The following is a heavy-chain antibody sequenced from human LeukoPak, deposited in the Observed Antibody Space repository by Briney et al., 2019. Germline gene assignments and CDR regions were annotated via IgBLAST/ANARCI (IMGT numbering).Heavy chain of an antibody. D-gene: IGHD6-13*01. V-gene: IGHV3-74*01. Sequence: HPGGSLRLSCAGSGWMHWVRQAPGKGLVWVSGINGLGTATYYADSVKGRFTISRDNAENSLYLQMNSLRAEDTAVYYCAKVFGIAAADAGRGFDYWGQGTLVTVSS. CDR3: AKVFGIAAADAGRGFDY. CDR2: INGLGTAT. J-gene: IGHJ4*02. CDR1: GW.